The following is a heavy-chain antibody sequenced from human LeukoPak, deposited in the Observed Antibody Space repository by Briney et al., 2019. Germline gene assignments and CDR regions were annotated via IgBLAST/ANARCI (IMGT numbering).Heavy chain of an antibody. Sequence: SVKVSCKASGGTFSSYAISWVRQAPGQGLEWMGRIIPILGIANYAQKFQGGVTITADKSTSTAYMELSSLRSEDTAVYYCARGYCSGGSCYNNWFDPWGQGTLVTVSS. V-gene: IGHV1-69*04. D-gene: IGHD2-15*01. CDR3: ARGYCSGGSCYNNWFDP. CDR2: IIPILGIA. CDR1: GGTFSSYA. J-gene: IGHJ5*02.